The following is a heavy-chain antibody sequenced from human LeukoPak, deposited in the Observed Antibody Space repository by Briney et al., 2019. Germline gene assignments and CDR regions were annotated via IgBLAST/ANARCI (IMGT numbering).Heavy chain of an antibody. D-gene: IGHD2-15*01. V-gene: IGHV3-23*01. CDR3: AKDDIGYCSGGSCYPFDY. J-gene: IGHJ4*02. CDR2: ISGSGGST. CDR1: GFTFSSYA. Sequence: GGSLRLSCAASGFTFSSYAMSWVRQAPGKGLEWVSAISGSGGSTYYADSVKGRFTISRDNSKNTLYLQMNSLRAEDTAVYSCAKDDIGYCSGGSCYPFDYWGQGTLVTGSS.